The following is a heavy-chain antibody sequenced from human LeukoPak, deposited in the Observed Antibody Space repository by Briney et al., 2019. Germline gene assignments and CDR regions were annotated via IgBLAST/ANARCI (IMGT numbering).Heavy chain of an antibody. CDR2: IIPMIGTA. Sequence: GASVKVSCKASGGTFCDYAISWVRQAPGHGLEWMGGIIPMIGTANYAEKFPGRVTITADESTSTAYMELSSLRSEDTAVYYCAREGHTAMVQTVLGDAFDIWGQGTMVTVSS. V-gene: IGHV1-69*13. CDR3: AREGHTAMVQTVLGDAFDI. D-gene: IGHD5-18*01. J-gene: IGHJ3*02. CDR1: GGTFCDYA.